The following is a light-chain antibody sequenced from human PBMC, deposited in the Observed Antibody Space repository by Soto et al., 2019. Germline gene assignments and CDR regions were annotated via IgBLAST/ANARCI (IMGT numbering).Light chain of an antibody. CDR1: SSNIGYNY. V-gene: IGLV1-47*01. Sequence: QSVLTQPSSASGTPGQRVTISCSGSSSNIGYNYVYWYQQLPGTAPKLLIYKNNQRPSGVPDRFSGSKSGTSASLAISGLRSEDEADYYCAAWDDSLSGWIFGGGTQLTVL. J-gene: IGLJ2*01. CDR2: KNN. CDR3: AAWDDSLSGWI.